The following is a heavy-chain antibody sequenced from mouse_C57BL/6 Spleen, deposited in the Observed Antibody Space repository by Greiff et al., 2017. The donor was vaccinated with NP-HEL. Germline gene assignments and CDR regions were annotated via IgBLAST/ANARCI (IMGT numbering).Heavy chain of an antibody. D-gene: IGHD2-4*01. V-gene: IGHV5-4*01. CDR3: ARDDYDVGYAMDY. Sequence: EVKVVESGGGLVKPGGSLKLSCAASGFTFSSYAMSWVRQTPEKRLEWVATISDGGSYTYYPDNVKGRFTISRDNAKNNLYLQMSHLKSEDTAMYYCARDDYDVGYAMDYWGQGTSVTVSS. CDR1: GFTFSSYA. J-gene: IGHJ4*01. CDR2: ISDGGSYT.